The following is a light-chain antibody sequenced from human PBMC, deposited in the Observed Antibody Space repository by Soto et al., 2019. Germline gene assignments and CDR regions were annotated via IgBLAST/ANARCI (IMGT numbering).Light chain of an antibody. CDR3: QQYIHGYT. V-gene: IGKV3-15*01. CDR2: SAS. J-gene: IGKJ2*01. Sequence: EAVMTQSPATLSVFPGERVTLSCRASQSVSTSLAWYQQKPGQSPRLLIYSASTRATGIPARFSGGGSGTEFTLTISRLESEDFVVYFCQQYIHGYTFGQGTKLEIK. CDR1: QSVSTS.